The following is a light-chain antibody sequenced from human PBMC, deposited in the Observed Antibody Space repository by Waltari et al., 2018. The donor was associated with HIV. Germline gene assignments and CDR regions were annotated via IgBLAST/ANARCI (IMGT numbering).Light chain of an antibody. CDR3: NSRDYSGRRYV. J-gene: IGLJ1*01. CDR1: NLRNYF. V-gene: IGLV3-19*01. CDR2: GAG. Sequence: SSELTQHPAVSVALGQTIRITCQGDNLRNYFASWYQRRPGQAPLLVIYGAGNRPSGIPDRFSGSSSGNTASLTITGAQAEDEADYFCNSRDYSGRRYVFGPGTRVSVL.